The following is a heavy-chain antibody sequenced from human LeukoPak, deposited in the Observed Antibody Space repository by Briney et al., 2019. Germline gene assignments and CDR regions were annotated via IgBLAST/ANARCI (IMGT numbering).Heavy chain of an antibody. J-gene: IGHJ5*02. D-gene: IGHD3-3*01. CDR1: GYTFTSYG. V-gene: IGHV1-8*02. CDR2: MNPNSGNT. CDR3: ARGGYYDFWSGYYRSTSYNWFDP. Sequence: GASVKVSCKASGYTFTSYGISWVRQATGQGLEWMGWMNPNSGNTGDAQKFQGRVTMTRNTSISRAYMGLSSLRSEDTAVYYCARGGYYDFWSGYYRSTSYNWFDPWGQGTLVTVSS.